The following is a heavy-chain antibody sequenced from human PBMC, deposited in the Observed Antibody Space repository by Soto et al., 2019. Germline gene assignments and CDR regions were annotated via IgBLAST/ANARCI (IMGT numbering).Heavy chain of an antibody. J-gene: IGHJ4*02. CDR2: IIPILGIA. CDR3: ASESVGDYLLLDY. CDR1: GGSYSTYT. V-gene: IGHV1-69*02. D-gene: IGHD4-17*01. Sequence: QVQVVQSGAEVKKPGSSVKVSCKASGGSYSTYTISWVRQAPGQGLEWMGRIIPILGIANYAQTFQGRVTITADKSTSTAYMELTDLRSEDTAVYYCASESVGDYLLLDYWGQGTLVTVSS.